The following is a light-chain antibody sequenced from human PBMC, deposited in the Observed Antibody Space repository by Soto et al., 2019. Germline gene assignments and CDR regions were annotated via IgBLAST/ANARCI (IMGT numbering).Light chain of an antibody. V-gene: IGKV1-5*03. CDR1: QSISSW. CDR3: QQYNSYQWT. Sequence: DIQMTQSPSTLSASVGDRVTITCRASQSISSWLAWYQQKPGKAPKLLIYKASSLESGVPSRFSGSGSRTEFTLTISSLQPDDFATYYCQQYNSYQWTFGQGTKVDIK. J-gene: IGKJ1*01. CDR2: KAS.